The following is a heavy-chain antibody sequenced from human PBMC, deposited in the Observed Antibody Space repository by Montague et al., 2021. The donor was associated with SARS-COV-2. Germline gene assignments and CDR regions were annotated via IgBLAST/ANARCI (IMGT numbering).Heavy chain of an antibody. CDR1: GGSISGYY. CDR2: IYHSGNT. D-gene: IGHD1-1*01. CDR3: ARAQNTCFIANCVNYFEV. Sequence: SETLSLTCSVSGGSISGYYWSWIRQPPGKGLEWIGYIYHSGNTKYNPSLKSRVSISVDTSKNQFSLKLSSVTAADTAVYYCARAQNTCFIANCVNYFEVWGLGALVTVSS. V-gene: IGHV4-59*01. J-gene: IGHJ4*02.